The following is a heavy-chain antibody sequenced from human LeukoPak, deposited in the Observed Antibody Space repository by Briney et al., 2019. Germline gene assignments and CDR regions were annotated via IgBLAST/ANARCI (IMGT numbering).Heavy chain of an antibody. D-gene: IGHD2-15*01. Sequence: PSETLSLTCNVSGGSVSSGSYYWSWIRQPPGKGLEWIGYIYYSGSTNYNPSLKSRVTISVDTSKNQFSLKLSSVTAADTAVYYCARVGWELLDYWGQGTLVTVSS. CDR1: GGSVSSGSYY. CDR3: ARVGWELLDY. V-gene: IGHV4-61*01. J-gene: IGHJ4*02. CDR2: IYYSGST.